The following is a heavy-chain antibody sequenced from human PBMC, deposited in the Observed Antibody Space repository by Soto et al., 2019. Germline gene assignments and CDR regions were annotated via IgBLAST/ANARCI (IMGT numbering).Heavy chain of an antibody. V-gene: IGHV3-13*01. CDR1: GFTLTNYD. D-gene: IGHD2-15*01. J-gene: IGHJ6*03. CDR3: AREYCSGCRCHGLYYVDV. Sequence: DVQLVESGGGLVQPGGSLRLSCAASGFTLTNYDMHWVRQRPGKGLEWVSAIGVGGETYQPASAKVRFTISRDAARNSLYLPMKSLPVGDTAVYFCAREYCSGCRCHGLYYVDVWGEGTTVTVAS. CDR2: IGVGGET.